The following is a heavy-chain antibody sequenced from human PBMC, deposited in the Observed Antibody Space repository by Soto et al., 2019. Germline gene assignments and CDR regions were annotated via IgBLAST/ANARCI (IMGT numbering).Heavy chain of an antibody. CDR3: AKGGRWLQLQAFDY. J-gene: IGHJ4*02. CDR2: ISYDGSNK. Sequence: QVQLMESGGGVVQPGRSLRLSCAASGFTFSSYGMHWVRQAPGKGLEWVAVISYDGSNKYYADSVKGRFTISRDNSKNTLYLQMNSLRAEDTAVYYCAKGGRWLQLQAFDYWGQGTLVTVSS. CDR1: GFTFSSYG. D-gene: IGHD5-12*01. V-gene: IGHV3-30*18.